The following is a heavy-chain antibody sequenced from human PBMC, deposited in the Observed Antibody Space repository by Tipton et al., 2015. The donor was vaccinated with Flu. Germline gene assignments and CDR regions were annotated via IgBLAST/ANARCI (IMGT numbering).Heavy chain of an antibody. V-gene: IGHV4-38-2*02. CDR2: IYHSGTT. J-gene: IGHJ1*01. Sequence: TLSLTCSVSGYSIRSAYYWGWVRRPPGKGLEWIGTIYHSGTTYYNPSLKSRITISVDTSKNQFSLRLSSVTAADTAVYYCARDTSLQRWGQGTLVTVS. CDR3: ARDTSLQR. CDR1: GYSIRSAYY.